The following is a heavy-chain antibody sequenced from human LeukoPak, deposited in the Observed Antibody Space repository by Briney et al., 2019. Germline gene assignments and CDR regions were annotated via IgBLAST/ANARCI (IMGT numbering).Heavy chain of an antibody. J-gene: IGHJ4*02. V-gene: IGHV3-30*18. CDR1: GFTFSSYG. CDR3: AKEVGQAYFDY. CDR2: ISYDGSNK. D-gene: IGHD1-26*01. Sequence: GGSLRLSCAASGFTFSSYGMHWVRQAPGKGLEWVAVISYDGSNKYYADSVKGRFTISRDNSKNPLYLQMNSLRAEDTAVYYCAKEVGQAYFDYWGQGILVTVSS.